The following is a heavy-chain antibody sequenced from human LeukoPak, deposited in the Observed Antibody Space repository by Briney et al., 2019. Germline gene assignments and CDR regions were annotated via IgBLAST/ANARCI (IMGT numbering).Heavy chain of an antibody. CDR2: ISYDGSNK. CDR3: ATDPYYDFEVDY. J-gene: IGHJ4*02. D-gene: IGHD3-3*01. V-gene: IGHV3-30-3*01. Sequence: PGGSLRLSCAASGFTFSSYAMHWVRQAPGKGLEWVAVISYDGSNKYYADSVKGRFTISRDNSKNTLYLQMNSLRAEDTAVYYCATDPYYDFEVDYWGQGTLVTVSS. CDR1: GFTFSSYA.